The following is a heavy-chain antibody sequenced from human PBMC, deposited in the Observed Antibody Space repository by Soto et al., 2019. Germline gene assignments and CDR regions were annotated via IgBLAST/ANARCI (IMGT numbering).Heavy chain of an antibody. Sequence: EVQLVESGGGMVQPGGSLRLSCAASGISFSSYSMNWVRQAPGKGLEWVSYISSTSNTIYYADSVKGRFTISRDNAKKSLCLQMNSRRDEDTAVYYCARAKYSEDYIYCYYGMDVWGQGTTVTVSS. CDR1: GISFSSYS. J-gene: IGHJ6*02. D-gene: IGHD5-12*01. CDR3: ARAKYSEDYIYCYYGMDV. CDR2: ISSTSNTI. V-gene: IGHV3-48*02.